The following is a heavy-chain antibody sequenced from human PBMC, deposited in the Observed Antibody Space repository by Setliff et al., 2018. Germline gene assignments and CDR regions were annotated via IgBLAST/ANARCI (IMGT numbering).Heavy chain of an antibody. J-gene: IGHJ6*03. D-gene: IGHD3-16*02. CDR2: IIPILGIA. Sequence: ASVKVSCKASGGTFSSYAISWVRQAPGQGLEWMGGIIPILGIANYAQKFQGRVTITADKSTSTAYMELSSLRSEDTAVYYCARKSGELSFHPYYYYYYMDVWGKGNPGHRLL. CDR3: ARKSGELSFHPYYYYYYMDV. V-gene: IGHV1-69*10. CDR1: GGTFSSYA.